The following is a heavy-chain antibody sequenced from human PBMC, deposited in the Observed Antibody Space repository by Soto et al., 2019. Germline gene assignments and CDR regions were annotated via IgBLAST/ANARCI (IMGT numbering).Heavy chain of an antibody. CDR1: GFTFSNAW. Sequence: EVQLVESGGGLVKPGGSLRLSCVVSGFTFSNAWMNWVRQAPGKGLEWVGRIESKTNGGTTDYATPVKGRFTISRDDSKNTLYLQMNRLEPEDTAVYYCSTVLGWWLIPSFWGQGTLVTVSS. D-gene: IGHD2-15*01. CDR2: IESKTNGGTT. CDR3: STVLGWWLIPSF. V-gene: IGHV3-15*07. J-gene: IGHJ4*02.